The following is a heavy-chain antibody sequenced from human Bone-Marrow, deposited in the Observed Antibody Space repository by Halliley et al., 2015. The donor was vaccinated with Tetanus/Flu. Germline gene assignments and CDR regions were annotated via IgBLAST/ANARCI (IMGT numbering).Heavy chain of an antibody. CDR2: ISGDSVYT. D-gene: IGHD3-16*01. CDR3: ATYILNV. J-gene: IGHJ4*02. V-gene: IGHV3-11*03. Sequence: KGPEWVSYISGDSVYTNYAGFVEGRFPISRDNAKNSLYLQLDSLRVDDTAVYFCATYILNVWGQGTLVTVSS.